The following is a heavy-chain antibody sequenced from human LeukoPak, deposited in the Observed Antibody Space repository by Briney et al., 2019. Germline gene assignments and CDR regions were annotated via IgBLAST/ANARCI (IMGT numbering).Heavy chain of an antibody. CDR3: ARHSSSGIDY. J-gene: IGHJ4*02. CDR1: GGSISSYY. D-gene: IGHD6-19*01. V-gene: IGHV4-59*08. CDR2: IYYSGST. Sequence: SETLSLTCTVSGGSISSYYWSWIRQPPGKGLGWIGYIYYSGSTNYNPSLKSRVTISVDTSKNPFSLKLSSVTAADTAVYYCARHSSSGIDYWGQGTLVTVSS.